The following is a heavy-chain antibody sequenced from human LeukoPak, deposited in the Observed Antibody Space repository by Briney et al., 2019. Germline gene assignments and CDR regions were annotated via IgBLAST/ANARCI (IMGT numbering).Heavy chain of an antibody. CDR3: ARNIVVVPAVPGYFDY. D-gene: IGHD2-2*01. CDR2: IYHSGST. CDR1: GGSISSGGYY. V-gene: IGHV4-30-2*01. J-gene: IGHJ4*02. Sequence: SQTLSLTCTVSGGSISSGGYYWSWIRQPPGKGLEWIGYIYHSGSTYYNPSLKSRVTISVDTSKNQFSLKLSSVTAADTAVYYCARNIVVVPAVPGYFDYWGQGTLVTVSS.